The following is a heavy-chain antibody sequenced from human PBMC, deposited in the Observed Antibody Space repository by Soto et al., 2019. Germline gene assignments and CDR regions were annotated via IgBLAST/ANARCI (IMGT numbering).Heavy chain of an antibody. J-gene: IGHJ5*02. Sequence: SVKVSCKASGFTFTSSAVQWVRQARGQRLEWIGWIVVGSGNTNYAQKFQERVTITRDMSTSTAYMELSSLRSEDTAVYYCAADPARIAAAGLVGFGPWVQGTLVTVSS. V-gene: IGHV1-58*01. CDR1: GFTFTSSA. CDR3: AADPARIAAAGLVGFGP. D-gene: IGHD6-13*01. CDR2: IVVGSGNT.